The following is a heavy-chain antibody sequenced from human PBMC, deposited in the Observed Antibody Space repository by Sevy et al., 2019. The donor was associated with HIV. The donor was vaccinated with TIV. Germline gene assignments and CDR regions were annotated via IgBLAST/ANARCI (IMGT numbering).Heavy chain of an antibody. J-gene: IGHJ4*02. CDR1: GFTFSSYA. CDR3: AKDKGAYYDFWSGPFDY. V-gene: IGHV3-23*01. CDR2: ISGSGGST. D-gene: IGHD3-3*01. Sequence: GGSLRLSRAASGFTFSSYAMSWVRQAPGKGLEWVSAISGSGGSTYYADSVKGRFTISRDNSKNTLYLQMNSLRAEDTAVYYCAKDKGAYYDFWSGPFDYWGQGTLVTVS.